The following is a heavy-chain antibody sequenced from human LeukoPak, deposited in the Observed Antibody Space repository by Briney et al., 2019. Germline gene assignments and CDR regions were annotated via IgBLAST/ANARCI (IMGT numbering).Heavy chain of an antibody. Sequence: GGSLRLSCAASGFTVSSNYMRWVRQAPGKGLEWVSVIYSGGSTYYADSVKGRFTISRDNSKNTLYLQMNSLRAEDTAVYYCARGFRDGYNSDGDYWGQGTLVTVSS. CDR1: GFTVSSNY. D-gene: IGHD5-24*01. CDR2: IYSGGST. CDR3: ARGFRDGYNSDGDY. J-gene: IGHJ4*02. V-gene: IGHV3-53*01.